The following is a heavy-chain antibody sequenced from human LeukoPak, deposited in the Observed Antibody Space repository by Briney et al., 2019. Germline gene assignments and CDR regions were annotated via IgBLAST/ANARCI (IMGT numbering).Heavy chain of an antibody. V-gene: IGHV1-18*04. J-gene: IGHJ4*02. CDR2: FSAYTGNT. CDR1: GYTFTSYS. D-gene: IGHD6-19*01. CDR3: ARRNIAVAAPFDY. Sequence: ASVKVSCKASGYTFTSYSITWVRQAPGQGLEWMGWFSAYTGNTNYAQKYQGRVTMTTDTSTSTAYMELRGLRSVDTAVYYCARRNIAVAAPFDYWGQGTLVTVSS.